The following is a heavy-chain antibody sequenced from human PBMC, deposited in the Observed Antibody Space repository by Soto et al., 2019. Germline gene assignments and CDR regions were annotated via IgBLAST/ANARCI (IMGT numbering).Heavy chain of an antibody. CDR2: IYYSGST. CDR3: ARGIMTTVTKEPDNWFDP. CDR1: GGSISSGGYY. Sequence: QVQLQESGPGLVKPSQTLSLTCTVSGGSISSGGYYWSWIRQHPGKGLEWIGYIYYSGSTYYNPSLKSRVTISVDTSKIQFSLKLSSVTAADTAVYYCARGIMTTVTKEPDNWFDPWGQGTLVTVSS. D-gene: IGHD4-17*01. J-gene: IGHJ5*02. V-gene: IGHV4-31*03.